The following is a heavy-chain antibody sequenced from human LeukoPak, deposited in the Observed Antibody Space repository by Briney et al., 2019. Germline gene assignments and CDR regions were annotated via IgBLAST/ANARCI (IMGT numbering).Heavy chain of an antibody. CDR3: ATSHGYDSSRFDY. Sequence: GASVKVSCKASGYTFTSYGISWVRQAPGQGLEWMGWISAYNGNTNYAQKFQGRVTITADESTSTAYMELSSLRSEDTAVYYCATSHGYDSSRFDYWGQGTLVTVSS. CDR1: GYTFTSYG. V-gene: IGHV1-18*01. CDR2: ISAYNGNT. J-gene: IGHJ4*02. D-gene: IGHD3-22*01.